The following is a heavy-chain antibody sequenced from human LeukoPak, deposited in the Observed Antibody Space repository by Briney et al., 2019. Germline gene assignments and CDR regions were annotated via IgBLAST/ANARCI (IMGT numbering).Heavy chain of an antibody. J-gene: IGHJ4*02. CDR1: GFTFSSYA. CDR3: AKDLEAVDTSNFDY. V-gene: IGHV3-23*01. CDR2: ISGSGGST. D-gene: IGHD6-13*01. Sequence: PGGSLRLSCAASGFTFSSYAMSWVRQAPGTGLEWVSTISGSGGSTYYADSVKGRLTISRDNSKNTLYLQMNSLRAEDTAVYYCAKDLEAVDTSNFDYWGQGTLVTVSS.